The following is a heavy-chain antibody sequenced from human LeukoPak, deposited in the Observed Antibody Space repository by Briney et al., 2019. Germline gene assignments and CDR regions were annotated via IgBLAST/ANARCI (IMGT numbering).Heavy chain of an antibody. V-gene: IGHV4-4*02. Sequence: SETLSLTCAVSGGSISSSNWWSWVRQPPGKGLEWIGEIYHSGSTNYNPSLKSRVTISVDKSKNQFSLKLSSVTAADTAVYYCARVVIVATIWSWGRLKTNDAFDIWGQGTMVTVSS. CDR1: GGSISSSNW. CDR2: IYHSGST. J-gene: IGHJ3*02. CDR3: ARVVIVATIWSWGRLKTNDAFDI. D-gene: IGHD5-12*01.